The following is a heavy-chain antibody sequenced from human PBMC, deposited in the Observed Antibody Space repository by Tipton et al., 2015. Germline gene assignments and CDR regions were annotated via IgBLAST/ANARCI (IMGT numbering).Heavy chain of an antibody. Sequence: TLSLTCTVSNASISSHYWTWIRQPAGKGLEWIGRIHGSGPANYNPSLKGRASMSVDTSNNQFSLRLGSVTAADTAVYYCARDLDYFDISGYSGWGQRTLVTVSS. J-gene: IGHJ4*02. V-gene: IGHV4-4*07. CDR3: ARDLDYFDISGYSG. CDR1: NASISSHY. CDR2: IHGSGPA. D-gene: IGHD3-22*01.